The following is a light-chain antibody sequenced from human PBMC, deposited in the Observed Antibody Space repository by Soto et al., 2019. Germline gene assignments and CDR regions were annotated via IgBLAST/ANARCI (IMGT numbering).Light chain of an antibody. Sequence: QSALTQPASVSGSPGQSITISCTGTSSDVGSYNLVSWYQQHPGKAPKLMIYEGSKRASGVSNRFSGSKSGNTASLTISGLQAEDEADYYCCSYAGSSTSVFGTGTKVTV. V-gene: IGLV2-23*01. CDR2: EGS. CDR3: CSYAGSSTSV. J-gene: IGLJ1*01. CDR1: SSDVGSYNL.